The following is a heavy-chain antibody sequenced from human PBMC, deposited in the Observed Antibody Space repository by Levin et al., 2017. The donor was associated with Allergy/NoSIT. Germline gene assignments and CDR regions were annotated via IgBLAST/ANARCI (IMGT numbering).Heavy chain of an antibody. J-gene: IGHJ6*02. CDR3: ASRLSTTGGLDV. CDR1: GFTFSNFT. CDR2: ISSSSSYI. D-gene: IGHD1-1*01. V-gene: IGHV3-21*01. Sequence: GGSLRLSCEGSGFTFSNFTWNCVRQAPGKGLEWVSSISSSSSYINYADSVKGRFTISRDNAKKSLYLQMNSLRAEDTALYYCASRLSTTGGLDVWGQGTTVTVSS.